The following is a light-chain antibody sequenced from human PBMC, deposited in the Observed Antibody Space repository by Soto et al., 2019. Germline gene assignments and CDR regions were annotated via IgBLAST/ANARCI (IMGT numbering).Light chain of an antibody. CDR3: QEYNSYSQT. CDR1: QSISSW. V-gene: IGKV1-5*01. J-gene: IGKJ1*01. Sequence: IQMTQSRSTLSASVGDRVTITCLSIQSISSWLAWYQRKPGKAPKLLIYDASSLESGVPSRSSGSGSGTEFTLTIISLQPDDFATYYCQEYNSYSQTFGQGTKVDI. CDR2: DAS.